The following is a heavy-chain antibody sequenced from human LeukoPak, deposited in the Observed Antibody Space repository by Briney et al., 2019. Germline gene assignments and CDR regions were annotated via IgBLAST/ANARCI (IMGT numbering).Heavy chain of an antibody. Sequence: SEILSLTCTVSGGSISYYYWSWIRQPPGKGLEWIGYVYYSGSTSYNPSLKSRVTISLDTSKHQFSLKLNSVTAADTAVYYCARHAYCGGDCFGGAFEIWGQGTMVTVSS. V-gene: IGHV4-59*08. CDR3: ARHAYCGGDCFGGAFEI. J-gene: IGHJ3*02. CDR1: GGSISYYY. CDR2: VYYSGST. D-gene: IGHD2-21*02.